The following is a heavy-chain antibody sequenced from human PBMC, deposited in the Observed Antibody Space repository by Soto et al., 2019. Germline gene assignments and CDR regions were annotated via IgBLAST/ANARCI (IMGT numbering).Heavy chain of an antibody. D-gene: IGHD3-3*01. J-gene: IGHJ6*04. Sequence: PSETLSLTCTVSGGSVSSYYWSWIRQPPGKGLEWIGYIYYSGSTNYNPSLKSRVTISVDTSKNQFSLKLSSVTAADTAVYYCARPSLEWLPPDLKDVWGKGSTVTVSS. V-gene: IGHV4-59*02. CDR3: ARPSLEWLPPDLKDV. CDR2: IYYSGST. CDR1: GGSVSSYY.